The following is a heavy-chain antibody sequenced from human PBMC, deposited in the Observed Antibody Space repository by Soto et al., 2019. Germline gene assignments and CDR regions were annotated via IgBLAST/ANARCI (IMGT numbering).Heavy chain of an antibody. CDR2: ISAYNGNT. D-gene: IGHD1-26*01. V-gene: IGHV1-18*04. CDR3: ARPFKNSGSSMMVFDY. J-gene: IGHJ4*02. Sequence: VPLVPVGGSGEKPGAPVKGLFQASWYTLTNHGINRVAPAPGPGLGWVGWISAYNGNTNYAPKLQGRVTMTTDTSTSTAYMELRSLRSDDTAVYYCARPFKNSGSSMMVFDYWGQGTLVTVSS. CDR1: WYTLTNHG.